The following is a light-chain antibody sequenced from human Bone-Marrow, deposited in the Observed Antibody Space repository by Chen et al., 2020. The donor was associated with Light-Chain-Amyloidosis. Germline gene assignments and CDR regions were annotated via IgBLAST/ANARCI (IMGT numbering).Light chain of an antibody. CDR2: RET. CDR1: DLPTKY. V-gene: IGLV3-25*03. J-gene: IGLJ2*01. Sequence: SYELTQPPSVSVSPGQTARITCSGDDLPTKYAYWYQQKPGKAPVLVIHRETERPSGISERFSGSSSGTTATLTISGVRARDVTDYNCQSADSSGTYEVIFGGGTKRTVL. CDR3: QSADSSGTYEVI.